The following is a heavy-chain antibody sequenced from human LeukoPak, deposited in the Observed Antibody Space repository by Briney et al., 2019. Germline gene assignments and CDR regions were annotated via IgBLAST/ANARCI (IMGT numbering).Heavy chain of an antibody. CDR3: AGGGSSWSALFDY. V-gene: IGHV4-59*01. CDR1: GGSISSYY. CDR2: IYYSGST. J-gene: IGHJ4*02. D-gene: IGHD6-13*01. Sequence: SETLSLTCTVSGGSISSYYWSWIRQPPGKGLEWIGYIYYSGSTNYNPSLKSRVTISVDTSKNQFSLKLSSVTAADTAVYYCAGGGSSWSALFDYWGQGTLVTVSS.